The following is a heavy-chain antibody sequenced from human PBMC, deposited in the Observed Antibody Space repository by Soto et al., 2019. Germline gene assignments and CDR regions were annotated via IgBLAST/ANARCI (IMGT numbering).Heavy chain of an antibody. V-gene: IGHV4-4*02. D-gene: IGHD6-19*01. Sequence: QVHLQESGPGLVKPSGTLSLTCAVSGGSITTNWWSWVRQPPGKGLEWIVEIYHRGTTNYNPSLRSRVTKSVDKTNNHSSLNVNSVTAADSDIYYCARHIAVPRTRGCDFWGQGNLVPVSS. CDR3: ARHIAVPRTRGCDF. CDR1: GGSITTNW. J-gene: IGHJ4*02. CDR2: IYHRGTT.